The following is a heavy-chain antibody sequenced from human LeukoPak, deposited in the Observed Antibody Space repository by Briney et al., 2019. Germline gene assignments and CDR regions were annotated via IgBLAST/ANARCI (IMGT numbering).Heavy chain of an antibody. CDR1: GYTFTGYC. D-gene: IGHD3-22*01. CDR2: INPNSGGT. CDR3: ARVYHTYYYDSTPGPLGY. J-gene: IGHJ4*02. Sequence: GASVTVSCKASGYTFTGYCMHWVRQAPGQGLEWMGWINPNSGGTNYAQKVQGRVTMTRDTSISTAYMELSRLRSDDTAVYYCARVYHTYYYDSTPGPLGYWGQGTLVTVSS. V-gene: IGHV1-2*02.